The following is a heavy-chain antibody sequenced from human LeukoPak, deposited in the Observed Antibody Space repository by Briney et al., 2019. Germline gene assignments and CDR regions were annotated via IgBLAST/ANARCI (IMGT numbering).Heavy chain of an antibody. D-gene: IGHD6-13*01. CDR1: GFTFSSYG. Sequence: GGSLRLSCAASGFTFSSYGMHWVRQAPGKGLEWVAVIWYDGSNKYYADSVKGRFTISRDNSKNTLYLQMNSLRAEDTAVYYRARVGAAADPYYFDYWGQGTLVTVSS. CDR3: ARVGAAADPYYFDY. CDR2: IWYDGSNK. V-gene: IGHV3-33*01. J-gene: IGHJ4*02.